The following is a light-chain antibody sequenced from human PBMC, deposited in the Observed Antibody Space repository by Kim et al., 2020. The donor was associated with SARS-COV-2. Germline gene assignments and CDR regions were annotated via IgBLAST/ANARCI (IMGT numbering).Light chain of an antibody. J-gene: IGKJ1*01. CDR2: NAS. Sequence: VEDRVTITCRASQSISSWLAWYQQKPGKAPKLLIDNASSLESGVPSRFSGSGSGTEFTLTISSLQPDDFATYYCQQYNSYSQTFGQGTKVDI. CDR1: QSISSW. V-gene: IGKV1-5*03. CDR3: QQYNSYSQT.